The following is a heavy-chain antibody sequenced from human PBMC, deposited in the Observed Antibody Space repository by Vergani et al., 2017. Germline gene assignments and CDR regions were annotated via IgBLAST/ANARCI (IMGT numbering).Heavy chain of an antibody. D-gene: IGHD5-12*01. J-gene: IGHJ4*02. Sequence: QVQLVESGGGVVQPGRSLRLSCAASGFTFSSYGMHWVRQAPGKGLEWVAVISYDGSNKYYADSVKGRFTISRDNSKNSLYLQMNSLRAEDTAVYYCARVAGYRGVYFDYWGQGTLVTVSS. CDR3: ARVAGYRGVYFDY. V-gene: IGHV3-33*05. CDR2: ISYDGSNK. CDR1: GFTFSSYG.